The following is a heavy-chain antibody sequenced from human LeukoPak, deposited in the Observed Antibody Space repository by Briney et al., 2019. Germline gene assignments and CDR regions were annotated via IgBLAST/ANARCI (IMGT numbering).Heavy chain of an antibody. D-gene: IGHD3-3*01. CDR3: ARGQNYDFWSGYFPFDY. CDR1: GFNFSSHW. CDR2: IKQDGIDK. J-gene: IGHJ4*02. V-gene: IGHV3-7*01. Sequence: GGSLRLSRAPSGFNFSSHWMSWVRQAPGKRLASMPNIKQDGIDKYYVDSVKGRFTISRDNAKNSLYLQMNSLRAEDTAVYYCARGQNYDFWSGYFPFDYWGQGTLVTVSS.